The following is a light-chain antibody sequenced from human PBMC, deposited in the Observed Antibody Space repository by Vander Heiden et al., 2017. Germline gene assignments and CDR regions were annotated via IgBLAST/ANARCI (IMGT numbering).Light chain of an antibody. V-gene: IGKV1-39*01. Sequence: DIQMTQPPSSLSASVGGRITITCWASKSISNYGNWSQQKPGKAPSVQSGVPARFSGSGSGTDFTLTISSLEPEDFATYYCQQSDSTPRTFGQGTKVEIK. CDR1: KSISNY. CDR3: QQSDSTPRT. J-gene: IGKJ1*01.